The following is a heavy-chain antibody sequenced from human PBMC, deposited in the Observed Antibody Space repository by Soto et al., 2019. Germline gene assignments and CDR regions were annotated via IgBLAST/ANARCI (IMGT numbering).Heavy chain of an antibody. CDR1: GYNFDSYW. Sequence: GESLKISCKGSGYNFDSYWIAWVRQMPGKGLEWVGIIYSGHSDTRYSPSFQGQVTISADKSINTAYLQWSSLKASDTAIYFCAKSPHGYAMDVWGQGTTVTVSS. J-gene: IGHJ6*02. V-gene: IGHV5-51*01. CDR3: AKSPHGYAMDV. CDR2: IYSGHSDT. D-gene: IGHD2-8*01.